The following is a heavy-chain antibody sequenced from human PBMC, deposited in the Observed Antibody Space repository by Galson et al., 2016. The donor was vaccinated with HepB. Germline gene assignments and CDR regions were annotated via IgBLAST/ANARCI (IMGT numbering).Heavy chain of an antibody. Sequence: SLRLSCAASGFTFSSHWMHWVPQAPGKGLVWVSRINTDGSSTSYADSVKGRFTISRDNAKNTLYLQMNSLRAEDTAVYYCARGGSRPIDYWGQGTLVTVSS. J-gene: IGHJ4*02. CDR2: INTDGSST. D-gene: IGHD1-26*01. CDR1: GFTFSSHW. V-gene: IGHV3-74*01. CDR3: ARGGSRPIDY.